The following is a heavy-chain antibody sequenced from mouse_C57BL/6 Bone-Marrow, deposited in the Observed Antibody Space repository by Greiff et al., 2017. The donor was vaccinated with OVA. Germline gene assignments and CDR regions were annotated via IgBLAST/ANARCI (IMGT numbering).Heavy chain of an antibody. Sequence: QVQLQQSGAELAKPGASVKLSCKASGYTLTSYWMHWVNQRPGQGLEWIGYINPSSGYTTYNQKFKDKATLTADKSSSTAYMQLSSLTYEDSAVYYCAREDYGPMDYWGQGTSVTVSS. J-gene: IGHJ4*01. CDR2: INPSSGYT. CDR1: GYTLTSYW. D-gene: IGHD1-1*02. CDR3: AREDYGPMDY. V-gene: IGHV1-7*01.